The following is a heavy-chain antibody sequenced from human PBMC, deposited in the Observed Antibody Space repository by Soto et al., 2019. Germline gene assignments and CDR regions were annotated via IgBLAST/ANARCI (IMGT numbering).Heavy chain of an antibody. D-gene: IGHD3-16*02. J-gene: IGHJ4*02. CDR3: VKDRWIDY. V-gene: IGHV3-64D*06. CDR2: ISSNEGST. CDR1: GFTFSTYA. Sequence: GGSLRLSCSASGFTFSTYAMHWVRQAPGRGLQYVSSISSNEGSTYYPDSVKGRFTISRDNSKNTLYLQMSSLRAEDTAVYYCVKDRWIDYWGQGTLVTVSS.